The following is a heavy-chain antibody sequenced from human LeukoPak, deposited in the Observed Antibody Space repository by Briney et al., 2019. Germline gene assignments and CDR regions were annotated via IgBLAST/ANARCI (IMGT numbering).Heavy chain of an antibody. J-gene: IGHJ6*02. V-gene: IGHV4-34*01. CDR2: INHSGST. D-gene: IGHD2-2*01. CDR3: ERVIIGYCSSTSCYVFGLDV. Sequence: SETLSLTCAVYGGSFSGYYWNWIRQPPGKGLEWIGEINHSGSTNYNPSLKSRVTISVDTSKNQFSLNLSSVTAADTAVYYCERVIIGYCSSTSCYVFGLDVWGQGTTVTVSS. CDR1: GGSFSGYY.